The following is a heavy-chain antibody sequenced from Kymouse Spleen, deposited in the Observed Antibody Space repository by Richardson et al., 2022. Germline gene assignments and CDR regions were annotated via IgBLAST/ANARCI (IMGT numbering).Heavy chain of an antibody. D-gene: IGHD6-13*01. CDR2: IYYSGST. CDR3: ARGAAAGHVGFDP. J-gene: IGHJ5*02. V-gene: IGHV4-59*01. CDR1: GGSISSYY. Sequence: QVQLQESGPGLVKPSETLSLTCTVSGGSISSYYWSWIRQPPGKGLEWIGYIYYSGSTNYNPSLKSRVTISVDTSKNQFSLKLSSVTAADTAVYYCARGAAAGHVGFDPWGQGTLVTVSS.